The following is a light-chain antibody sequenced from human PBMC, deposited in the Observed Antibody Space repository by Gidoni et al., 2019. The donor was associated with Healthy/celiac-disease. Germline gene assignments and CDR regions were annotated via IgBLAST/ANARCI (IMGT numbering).Light chain of an antibody. Sequence: SALAQSPGTLSLSPGERATLSCRASESVRSSYLAWYQQKPGQAPRLLIYGASSRATGIPDRFSGRGSGTDGTLTSSRLEPEDFAVYYCQQYGSSVWTFGQGTKVEIK. CDR1: ESVRSSY. J-gene: IGKJ1*01. V-gene: IGKV3-20*01. CDR3: QQYGSSVWT. CDR2: GAS.